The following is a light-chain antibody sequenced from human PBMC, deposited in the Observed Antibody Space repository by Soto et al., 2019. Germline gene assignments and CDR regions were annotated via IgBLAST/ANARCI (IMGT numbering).Light chain of an antibody. V-gene: IGLV1-47*02. J-gene: IGLJ3*02. CDR1: RSNIGNNY. Sequence: QSALTQPPSASGTAGQGVTISCSGSRSNIGNNYVYWYQQVPGTAPKLLVNSINERPSGVPDRFSGSKSGTSASLAVSGLRSEDEADYYCAAWDDNLSGVVFGGGTEVTVL. CDR3: AAWDDNLSGVV. CDR2: SIN.